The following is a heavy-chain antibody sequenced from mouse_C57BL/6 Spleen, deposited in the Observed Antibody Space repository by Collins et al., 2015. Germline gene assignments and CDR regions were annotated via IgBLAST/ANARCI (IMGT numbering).Heavy chain of an antibody. CDR2: INPDSSTI. CDR3: ARLYYYGAFAY. CDR1: GFDFSRYW. J-gene: IGHJ3*01. V-gene: IGHV4-1*02. Sequence: EVKLLESGGGLVQPGGSLKLSCAASGFDFSRYWMSWVRQAPGKGLEWIGEINPDSSTINYTPSLKDKFIISRDNAKNTLYLQMSKVRSEDTALYYCARLYYYGAFAYWGQGALVTVSA. D-gene: IGHD1-1*01.